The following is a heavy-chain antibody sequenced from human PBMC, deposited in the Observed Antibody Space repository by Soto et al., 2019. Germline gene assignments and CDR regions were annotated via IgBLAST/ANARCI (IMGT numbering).Heavy chain of an antibody. Sequence: QVHLVQSGAEVKKPGASVKVSCKASGYNFTSYDINWVRQAAGQGLEWMGWMNPKSGNAGSSQTFQGRVTMTRNTSLSTAYMALSSLQSDDTAVYSCARGGPGQYYSYYMDVWGDGTTVTVSS. D-gene: IGHD3-10*01. V-gene: IGHV1-8*01. CDR1: GYNFTSYD. J-gene: IGHJ6*03. CDR3: ARGGPGQYYSYYMDV. CDR2: MNPKSGNA.